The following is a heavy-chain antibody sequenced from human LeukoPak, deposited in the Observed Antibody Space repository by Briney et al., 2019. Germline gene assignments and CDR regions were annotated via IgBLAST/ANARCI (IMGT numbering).Heavy chain of an antibody. J-gene: IGHJ4*02. D-gene: IGHD2-2*01. V-gene: IGHV4-39*01. CDR2: INYSGNT. CDR3: ARIDTVVLPSTMFDY. CDR1: GGSISSSSFY. Sequence: SETLSLTCTVSGGSISSSSFYWGWIRQPPGKGLEWIGSINYSGNTYYNPSLKSRVTISVDTSRNQFSLKLSSVTAADTALYYCARIDTVVLPSTMFDYWGQGTLVTVSS.